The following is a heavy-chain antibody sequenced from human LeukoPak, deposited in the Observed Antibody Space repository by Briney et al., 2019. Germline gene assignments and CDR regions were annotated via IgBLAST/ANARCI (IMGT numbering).Heavy chain of an antibody. Sequence: PSETLSLTCAVYGGSFSGYYWSWIRQPPGKGLEWIGYIYYSGSTYYNPSLKSRVTISVDTSKNQFSLKLSSVTAADTAVYYCARVTTVTTLNYYYYYGMDVWGQGTTVTVSS. D-gene: IGHD4-17*01. V-gene: IGHV4-30-4*01. CDR1: GGSFSGYY. J-gene: IGHJ6*02. CDR3: ARVTTVTTLNYYYYYGMDV. CDR2: IYYSGST.